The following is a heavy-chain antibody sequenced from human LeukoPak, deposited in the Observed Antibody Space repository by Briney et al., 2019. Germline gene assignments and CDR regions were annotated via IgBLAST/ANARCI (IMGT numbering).Heavy chain of an antibody. D-gene: IGHD6-13*01. CDR1: GFTFRSYG. Sequence: GGSLRLSCAASGFTFRSYGMHWVRQAPGQGLEWVAVISYDGSNKYYTDSVKGRFTISRDNSKNTLTLQMNSLRTEDTAVYYCAKDPRIEAAAADYWGQGDRLTVST. CDR3: AKDPRIEAAAADY. CDR2: ISYDGSNK. J-gene: IGHJ4*02. V-gene: IGHV3-30*18.